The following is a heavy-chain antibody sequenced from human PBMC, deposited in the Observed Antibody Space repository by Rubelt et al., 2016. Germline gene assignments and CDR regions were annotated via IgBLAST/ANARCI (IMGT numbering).Heavy chain of an antibody. Sequence: AMHWVRQAPGKGLEWVAVISNDGSNKFYADSVKGRFTISRDNSMSTLYLQMNSLRVEDTAVYYCARGIGVVDGVDYWGQGTLVTVSS. J-gene: IGHJ4*02. CDR1: A. V-gene: IGHV3-30*04. CDR3: ARGIGVVDGVDY. CDR2: ISNDGSNK. D-gene: IGHD3-16*01.